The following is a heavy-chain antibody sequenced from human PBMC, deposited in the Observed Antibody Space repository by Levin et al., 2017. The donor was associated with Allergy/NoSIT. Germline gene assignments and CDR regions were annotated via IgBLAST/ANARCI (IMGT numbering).Heavy chain of an antibody. CDR2: ISYDGSNK. Sequence: GGSLRLSCAASGFTFSSYAMHWVRQAPGKGLEWVAVISYDGSNKYYADSVKGRFTISRDNSKNTLYLQMNSLRAEDTAVYYCARERGSYSSGWDHDAFDIWGQGTMVTVSS. V-gene: IGHV3-30-3*01. D-gene: IGHD6-19*01. J-gene: IGHJ3*02. CDR1: GFTFSSYA. CDR3: ARERGSYSSGWDHDAFDI.